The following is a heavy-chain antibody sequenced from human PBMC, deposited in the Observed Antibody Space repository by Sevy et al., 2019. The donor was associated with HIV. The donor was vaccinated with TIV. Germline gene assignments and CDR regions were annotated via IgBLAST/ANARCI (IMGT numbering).Heavy chain of an antibody. D-gene: IGHD3-10*01. CDR1: GYTFTSYG. J-gene: IGHJ3*02. V-gene: IGHV1-18*01. Sequence: ATVKVSCKASGYTFTSYGISWVRQAPGQGLEWMGWISAYNGNTNYAQKLQGRVTMTTDTSTSTAYMELRSLRSDDTAVYYCARGQMVRGVIDSAFDIWGQGTMVTVSS. CDR2: ISAYNGNT. CDR3: ARGQMVRGVIDSAFDI.